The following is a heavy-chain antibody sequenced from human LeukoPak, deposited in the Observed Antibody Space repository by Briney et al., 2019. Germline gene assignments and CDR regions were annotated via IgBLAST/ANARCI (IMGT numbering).Heavy chain of an antibody. CDR1: GFTFDDYG. J-gene: IGHJ6*03. Sequence: GGSLGLSCAASGFTFDDYGMSWVRQAPGKGLEWVSGINWNGGSTGYADSVKGRFTISRDNAKNSLYLQMNSLRAEDTALYYCAREISGIAVAGTGPYYYYYMDVWGKGTTVTVSS. D-gene: IGHD6-19*01. CDR2: INWNGGST. V-gene: IGHV3-20*04. CDR3: AREISGIAVAGTGPYYYYYMDV.